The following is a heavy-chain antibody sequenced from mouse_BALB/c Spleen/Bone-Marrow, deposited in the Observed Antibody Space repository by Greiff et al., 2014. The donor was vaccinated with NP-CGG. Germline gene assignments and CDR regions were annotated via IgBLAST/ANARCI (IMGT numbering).Heavy chain of an antibody. CDR3: SRETPYYGSTYWYFDV. V-gene: IGHV1-4*01. D-gene: IGHD1-1*01. J-gene: IGHJ1*01. CDR1: GYTFTSYT. CDR2: INPSSGYT. Sequence: VQRVESGAELARPGASVKMSCKASGYTFTSYTMHWVKQRPGQGLEWIGYINPSSGYTNYNQKFKDKATLTADKSSSTAYMQLSSLTSEDSAVYYCSRETPYYGSTYWYFDVWGAGTTVTVSS.